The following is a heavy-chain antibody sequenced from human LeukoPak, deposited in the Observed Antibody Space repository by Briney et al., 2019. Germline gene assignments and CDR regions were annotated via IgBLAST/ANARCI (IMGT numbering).Heavy chain of an antibody. J-gene: IGHJ3*02. V-gene: IGHV3-21*01. CDR2: LGTRSSSI. D-gene: IGHD3-22*01. CDR1: GFTFSSYA. CDR3: AREPLDYYDSSPNPDAFDI. Sequence: GGSLRLSCAASGFTFSSYAMNWVRQAPGKGLEWDSSLGTRSSSIYYADSVKGRFTISRDNAKNSLYLQMNSLRAEDTAAYYCAREPLDYYDSSPNPDAFDIWGQGTMVTVSS.